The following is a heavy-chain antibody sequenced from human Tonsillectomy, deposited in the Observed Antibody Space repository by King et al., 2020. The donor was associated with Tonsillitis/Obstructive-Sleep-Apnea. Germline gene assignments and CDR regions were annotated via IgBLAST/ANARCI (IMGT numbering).Heavy chain of an antibody. CDR3: ARDSGYCSSTSCYAGGPYDY. J-gene: IGHJ4*02. D-gene: IGHD2-2*01. V-gene: IGHV3-53*01. CDR1: GFTVRSNY. CDR2: IYGCGSP. Sequence: VQLVESGGGLIQPGGSLRLSCAASGFTVRSNYISWFRQAPGKVLDWVSGIYGCGSPYYADSVTGRFTISRDNSKNTRYLQMNSLRAEDTAVYYCARDSGYCSSTSCYAGGPYDYWGQGTLVTVSS.